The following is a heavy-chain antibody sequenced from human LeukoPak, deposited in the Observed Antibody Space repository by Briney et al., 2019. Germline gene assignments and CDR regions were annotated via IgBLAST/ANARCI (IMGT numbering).Heavy chain of an antibody. Sequence: GGSLRLSCAASGFTFSSYSMNWVRQAPGKGLEWVSSISSSSSYICYADSVKGRFTISRDNAKNSLYLQMNSLRAEDTAVYYCARRDGSGSYGGYYYYMDVWGKGTTVTVSS. CDR1: GFTFSSYS. V-gene: IGHV3-21*01. CDR3: ARRDGSGSYGGYYYYMDV. CDR2: ISSSSSYI. D-gene: IGHD3-10*01. J-gene: IGHJ6*03.